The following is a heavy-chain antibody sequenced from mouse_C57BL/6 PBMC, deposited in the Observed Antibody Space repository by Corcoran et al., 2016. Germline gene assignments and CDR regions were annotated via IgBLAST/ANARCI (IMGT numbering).Heavy chain of an antibody. J-gene: IGHJ4*01. Sequence: QIQLVQSGPELKKPGETVKISCKASGYTFTTYGMNWVKQAPGKGLKWMGWINTYSGVPTYADDFKGRFAFSLETSASTAYLQINNLKNEDTATNFFARGGFLYAMDYWGQGTSVTVSS. CDR2: INTYSGVP. CDR1: GYTFTTYG. CDR3: ARGGFLYAMDY. D-gene: IGHD3-1*01. V-gene: IGHV9-3*01.